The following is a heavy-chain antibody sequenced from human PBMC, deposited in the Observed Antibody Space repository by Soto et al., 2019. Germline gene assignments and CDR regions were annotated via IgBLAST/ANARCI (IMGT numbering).Heavy chain of an antibody. CDR1: GFSFTNYW. J-gene: IGHJ4*02. V-gene: IGHV5-51*01. CDR3: ARSAKSPQRYFDY. D-gene: IGHD1-20*01. Sequence: GESLKISCKASGFSFTNYWIAWVRQMPGKGLEWMEIIYPDDSDTRYSPSFQGQVTISADRSITTTYLQWSSLKASDTAMYYCARSAKSPQRYFDYWGQGALVTVSS. CDR2: IYPDDSDT.